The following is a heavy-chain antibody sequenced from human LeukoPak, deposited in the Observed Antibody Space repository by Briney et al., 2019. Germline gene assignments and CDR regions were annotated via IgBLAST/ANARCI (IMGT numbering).Heavy chain of an antibody. V-gene: IGHV3-7*01. CDR3: ARDWGGDGCYGF. J-gene: IGHJ4*02. D-gene: IGHD2-15*01. Sequence: GGSLRLSCGASGFRFTGYWMSWVRQAPGKGLEWVAKIKEDGSDQYYVDSGKGRFTISRDNAKNSLYLQMNSLRREDTAVYYCARDWGGDGCYGFWGQGTLVTVSS. CDR1: GFRFTGYW. CDR2: IKEDGSDQ.